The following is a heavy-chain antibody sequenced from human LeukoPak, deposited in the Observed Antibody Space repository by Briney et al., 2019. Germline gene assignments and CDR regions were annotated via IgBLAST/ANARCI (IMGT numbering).Heavy chain of an antibody. CDR1: GFTFSTYA. CDR3: AKAPVGHCSGAFCYHFDS. J-gene: IGHJ4*02. Sequence: GGSLRLSCAASGFTFSTYAMSGVRQTPGKGLEWVAAISGDNPGTYHANSVKGRFTISRDNSKNTLHLQMSGLRAEDTARYYCAKAPVGHCSGAFCYHFDSWGQGTLVTVSS. CDR2: ISGDNPGT. V-gene: IGHV3-23*01. D-gene: IGHD2-15*01.